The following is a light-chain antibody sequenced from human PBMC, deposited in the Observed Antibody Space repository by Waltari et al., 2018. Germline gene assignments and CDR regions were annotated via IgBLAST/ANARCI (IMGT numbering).Light chain of an antibody. CDR3: QSAHSNGSDVV. V-gene: IGLV3-25*03. CDR1: ALSKQF. Sequence: SYELTQPPSVSVSPGQTARITCSGDALSKQFGYWYQQKSGRAPVVMRYTERGRPSGIPERFSGCSSGNTVTLTISAVQPEDEADYYCQSAHSNGSDVVFGGGTKLTVL. CDR2: TER. J-gene: IGLJ2*01.